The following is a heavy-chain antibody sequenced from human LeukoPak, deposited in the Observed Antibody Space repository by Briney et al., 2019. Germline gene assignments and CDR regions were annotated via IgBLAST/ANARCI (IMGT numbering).Heavy chain of an antibody. CDR1: GYTFTTYD. D-gene: IGHD3-10*01. CDR2: MNPNSGNT. Sequence: GASVEVSCKASGYTFTTYDINWVRQATGQGLEWMGWMNPNSGNTGYAQKFQGRVTMTRNTSMSTAYMELSSLRSGDTAVYYCARANYYGSGKKDLDYWGQGTLVTVSS. J-gene: IGHJ4*02. CDR3: ARANYYGSGKKDLDY. V-gene: IGHV1-8*01.